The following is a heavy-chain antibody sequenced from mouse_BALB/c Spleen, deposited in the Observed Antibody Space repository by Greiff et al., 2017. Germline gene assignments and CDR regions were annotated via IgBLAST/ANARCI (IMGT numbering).Heavy chain of an antibody. Sequence: EVKLLESGGGLVQPGGSLKLSCAASGFDFSRYWMSWVRQAPGKGLEWIGEINPDSSTINYTPSLKDKFIISRDNAKNTLYLQMSKVRSEDTALYYCARHYDYDGGFDYWGQGTTLTVSS. CDR1: GFDFSRYW. D-gene: IGHD2-4*01. CDR3: ARHYDYDGGFDY. V-gene: IGHV4-1*02. CDR2: INPDSSTI. J-gene: IGHJ2*01.